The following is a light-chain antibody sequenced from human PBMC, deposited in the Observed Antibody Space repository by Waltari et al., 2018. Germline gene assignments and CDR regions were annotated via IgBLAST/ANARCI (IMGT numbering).Light chain of an antibody. Sequence: QAALTQPASVSGSPGQSITISCTGTSSDIGSYSFVSWFQQHPGKAPKLIVCGVSIRPSGVSNRFSGSKSGNTASLTISGLQAEDEADYYCSSFTDSRIYVFGSGTKVTVL. CDR1: SSDIGSYSF. CDR3: SSFTDSRIYV. V-gene: IGLV2-14*03. CDR2: GVS. J-gene: IGLJ1*01.